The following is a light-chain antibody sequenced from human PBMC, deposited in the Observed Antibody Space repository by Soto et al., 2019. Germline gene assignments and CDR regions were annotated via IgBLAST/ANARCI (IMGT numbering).Light chain of an antibody. Sequence: EVAMTQSPPTLSVSPGGRATLSCRASRSVSSDLAWYQQKPGQAPRLLIYGASTSATGIPARFSGSASGTEFALTISSLQSEDFAVYYCQHYNNWPWTFGQGTKVDIK. CDR1: RSVSSD. J-gene: IGKJ1*01. CDR3: QHYNNWPWT. V-gene: IGKV3-15*01. CDR2: GAS.